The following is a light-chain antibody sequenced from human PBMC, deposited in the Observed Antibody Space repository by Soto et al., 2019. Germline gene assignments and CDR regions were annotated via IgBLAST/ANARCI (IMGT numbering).Light chain of an antibody. V-gene: IGKV3-20*01. CDR2: GAS. J-gene: IGKJ1*01. CDR1: QSISSNY. Sequence: EIVLTQSPGTLSMSPGERATLSCRASQSISSNYLAWYQQKPGQAPRLLIYGASSRATGIPDRFRGSGSGTDFTLTISRLEAEDCAVYYCQQYGSAPRTFGQGTKVEFK. CDR3: QQYGSAPRT.